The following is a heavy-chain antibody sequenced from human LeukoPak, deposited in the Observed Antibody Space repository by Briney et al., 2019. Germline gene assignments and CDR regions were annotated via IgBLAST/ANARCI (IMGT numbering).Heavy chain of an antibody. J-gene: IGHJ4*02. D-gene: IGHD2-21*02. Sequence: ASVKVSCKVSGYTLTELSMHWERQAPGKGLEWMGGFDPEDGETIYAQKFQGRVTMTEDTSTDTAYMELSSLRSEDTAVYYCATVRLVGTPKKFDYWGQGTLVTVSS. V-gene: IGHV1-24*01. CDR2: FDPEDGET. CDR1: GYTLTELS. CDR3: ATVRLVGTPKKFDY.